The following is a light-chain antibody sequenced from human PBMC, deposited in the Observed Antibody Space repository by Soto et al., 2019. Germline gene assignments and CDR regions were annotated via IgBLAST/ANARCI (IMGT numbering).Light chain of an antibody. V-gene: IGKV1-39*01. Sequence: DIQMTQSPSTLSSSLRDSVTITCRDSQTISSWLAWFQQRPGRAPKLLIYAAYSLQSGVPPRFSGSGSGTDFTLTISSLQPEDFATYYCQQNYNTLPITCGQGTRLEIK. J-gene: IGKJ5*01. CDR1: QTISSW. CDR2: AAY. CDR3: QQNYNTLPIT.